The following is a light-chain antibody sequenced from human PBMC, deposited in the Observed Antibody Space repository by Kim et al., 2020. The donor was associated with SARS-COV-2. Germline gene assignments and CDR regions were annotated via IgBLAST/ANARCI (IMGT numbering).Light chain of an antibody. CDR2: DAS. V-gene: IGKV3-11*01. Sequence: SPGERATLSCRARLSVSSYIAWYQQKPGQAPRRLIYDASYRATGIPARCSGSGSGTDFTLTISSLEPEDFAVYYCQQRSNWPPYTFGQGTKLEI. CDR1: LSVSSY. J-gene: IGKJ2*01. CDR3: QQRSNWPPYT.